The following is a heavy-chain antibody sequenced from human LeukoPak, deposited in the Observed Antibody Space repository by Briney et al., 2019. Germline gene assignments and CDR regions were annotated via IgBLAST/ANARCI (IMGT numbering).Heavy chain of an antibody. V-gene: IGHV1-2*02. J-gene: IGHJ5*02. D-gene: IGHD1-26*01. CDR2: INPNSGGT. CDR1: GYTFTGYY. CDR3: ARAVSSSWYSSGSYYGRFDP. Sequence: PGASVKVSCKASGYTFTGYYMHWVRQAPGQGLEWMGWINPNSGGTNYAQKFQGRVTMTRDTSISTAYMELSSLRSEDTAVYYCARAVSSSWYSSGSYYGRFDPWGQGTLVTVSS.